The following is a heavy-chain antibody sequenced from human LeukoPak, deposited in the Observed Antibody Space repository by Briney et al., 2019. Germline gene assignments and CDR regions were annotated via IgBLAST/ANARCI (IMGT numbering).Heavy chain of an antibody. CDR1: GGSFSGYY. CDR3: ARNTYHNYDSSGYYYRRYYFDY. Sequence: SATLSLTCAVYGGSFSGYYWSWIRQPPGKGLEWIGEINHSGSTNYNPSLKSRVTISVDTSKNPFSLKLSSVTAADTAVYYCARNTYHNYDSSGYYYRRYYFDYWGQGTLVTVSS. CDR2: INHSGST. J-gene: IGHJ4*02. D-gene: IGHD3-22*01. V-gene: IGHV4-34*01.